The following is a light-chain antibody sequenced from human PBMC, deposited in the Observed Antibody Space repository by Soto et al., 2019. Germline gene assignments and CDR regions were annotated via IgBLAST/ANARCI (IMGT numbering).Light chain of an antibody. Sequence: EIEMTQSPATLSVSPGERATLSCRASQSVSSNLDWYQHKPGQAPRLLIYEASTRAAGIPVRFSGSGSGRQFTLTISSLQYADFAVYYCHQYNDGPGGTFGQGTKVGIK. CDR3: HQYNDGPGGT. J-gene: IGKJ1*01. V-gene: IGKV3D-15*01. CDR1: QSVSSN. CDR2: EAS.